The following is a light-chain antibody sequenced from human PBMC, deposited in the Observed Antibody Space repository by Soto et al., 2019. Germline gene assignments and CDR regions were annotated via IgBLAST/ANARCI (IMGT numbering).Light chain of an antibody. CDR2: QDS. V-gene: IGLV3-1*01. Sequence: SYELTQPPSVSVSPGQTASITCSGDKLGDRYASWYQQKPGQSPVLVLYQDSKRPSRIPERFSGSNSGNTATLTISGTQAMDEADYYCQAWDGFIGVFGGGTKLTVL. CDR1: KLGDRY. J-gene: IGLJ2*01. CDR3: QAWDGFIGV.